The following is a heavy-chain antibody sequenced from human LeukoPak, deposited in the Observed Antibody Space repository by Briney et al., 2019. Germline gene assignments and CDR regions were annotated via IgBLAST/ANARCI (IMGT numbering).Heavy chain of an antibody. V-gene: IGHV3-73*01. Sequence: QPGGSLKLSGAASGFTFSGSAMHWVRQASGKGLEWVGRIRSKANSYATAYAASVKGRFTISRDDSENTVYLQMNSLKTEDTAVYYCTRSEGKGFDYWGQGALVTVSS. CDR3: TRSEGKGFDY. CDR1: GFTFSGSA. CDR2: IRSKANSYAT. D-gene: IGHD3-3*01. J-gene: IGHJ4*02.